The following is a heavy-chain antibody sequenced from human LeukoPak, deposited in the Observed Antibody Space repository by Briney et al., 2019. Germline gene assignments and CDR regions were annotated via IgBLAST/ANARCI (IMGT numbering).Heavy chain of an antibody. CDR2: IWHRGNNE. CDR3: ARDWGNDAPMDA. J-gene: IGHJ6*02. D-gene: IGHD1-1*01. V-gene: IGHV3-33*01. CDR1: GFTFKDYG. Sequence: PGGSLRLSCEASGFTFKDYGMHWVRRAPGKGLEGVAVIWHRGNNENYADSVKGRFTISRDNSKNTLYLQMNSLRADDTAVYYCARDWGNDAPMDAWGQGTAVTVSS.